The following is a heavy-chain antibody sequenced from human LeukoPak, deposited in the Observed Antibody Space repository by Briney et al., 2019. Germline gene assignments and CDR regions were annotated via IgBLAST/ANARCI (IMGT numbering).Heavy chain of an antibody. J-gene: IGHJ6*02. D-gene: IGHD2-2*01. CDR1: GGSISSYY. CDR3: ARDARGYCSSTSCYYYYGMDV. Sequence: SETLSLTCTVSGGSISSYYWSWSRQPPGKGLEWIGDIYYSGSTNYNPSLKSRVTISVDTSKNQFSLKLSSVTAADTAVYYCARDARGYCSSTSCYYYYGMDVWGQGTTVTVSS. V-gene: IGHV4-59*01. CDR2: IYYSGST.